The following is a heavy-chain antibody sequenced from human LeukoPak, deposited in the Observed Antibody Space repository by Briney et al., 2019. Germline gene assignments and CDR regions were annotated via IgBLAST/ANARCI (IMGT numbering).Heavy chain of an antibody. V-gene: IGHV1-2*04. D-gene: IGHD3-10*01. CDR3: ARAGSITMVRGVSYGMDV. Sequence: WASVKVSCKGSGYTFTGYYMHWVRQAPGQGLEWMGWINPNSGGTNYAQKFQGWVTMTRDTSISTAYMELSRLRSDDTAVCYCARAGSITMVRGVSYGMDVWAKGPRSPSP. J-gene: IGHJ6*02. CDR1: GYTFTGYY. CDR2: INPNSGGT.